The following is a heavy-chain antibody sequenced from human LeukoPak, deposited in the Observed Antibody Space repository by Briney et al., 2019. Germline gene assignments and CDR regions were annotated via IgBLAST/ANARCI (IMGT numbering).Heavy chain of an antibody. CDR2: INYSGST. CDR1: GGSISSYY. D-gene: IGHD3/OR15-3a*01. V-gene: IGHV4-59*01. J-gene: IGHJ4*02. CDR3: ASMDTSFDY. Sequence: SETLSLTCTVSGGSISSYYWSWIRQPPGKGVEWIGYINYSGSTNYNPSLKSRVTISVDTSKNQFSLKLSSVTAADTAVYYCASMDTSFDYWGQGTLVTVFS.